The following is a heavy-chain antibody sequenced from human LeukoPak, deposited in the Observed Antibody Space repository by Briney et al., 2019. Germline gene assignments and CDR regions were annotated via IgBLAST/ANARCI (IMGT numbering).Heavy chain of an antibody. CDR1: DGSISNYY. J-gene: IGHJ3*02. V-gene: IGHV4-59*12. CDR2: IYHSGST. D-gene: IGHD6-6*01. Sequence: SETLSLTCTVSDGSISNYYWSWIRQPPGKGLEWIGYIYHSGSTYYNPSLKSRVTISVDRSKNQFSLKLSSVTAADTAVYYCARRGKYSSSSGAFDIWGQGTMVTVSS. CDR3: ARRGKYSSSSGAFDI.